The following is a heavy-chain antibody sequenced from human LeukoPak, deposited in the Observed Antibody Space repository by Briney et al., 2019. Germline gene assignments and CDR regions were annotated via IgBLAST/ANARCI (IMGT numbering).Heavy chain of an antibody. CDR1: GDSINSSY. V-gene: IGHV4-4*09. CDR2: ISASGNT. J-gene: IGHJ4*02. Sequence: SETLSLTCTVSGDSINSSYWNWIRQTPGKGLEWIGYISASGNTNYNPSLKSRIIISVDMSKNQFSLKLSSVTAADTAVYYCARLIPGTSGLRTNYFDYWGQGTLVTVSS. CDR3: ARLIPGTSGLRTNYFDY. D-gene: IGHD1-20*01.